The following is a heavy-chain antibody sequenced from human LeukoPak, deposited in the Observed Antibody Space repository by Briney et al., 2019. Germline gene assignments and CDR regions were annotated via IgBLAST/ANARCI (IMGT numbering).Heavy chain of an antibody. J-gene: IGHJ4*02. Sequence: GGSLRLSCAASGFTFSTFAISWVHQAPGRGLEWVSAISRSGDSTYYADSVKGRFTISRDNFENAVDLQMNSLRAEDTAIYYCAREKTTVVTPGVDYWGQGTLVTVSS. CDR3: AREKTTVVTPGVDY. CDR2: ISRSGDST. CDR1: GFTFSTFA. D-gene: IGHD4-23*01. V-gene: IGHV3-23*01.